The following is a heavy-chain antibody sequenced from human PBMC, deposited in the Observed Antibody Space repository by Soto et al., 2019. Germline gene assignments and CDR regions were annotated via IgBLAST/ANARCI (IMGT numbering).Heavy chain of an antibody. Sequence: PGGSLRLSCAASGFTFSNAWMNWVRQAPGKGLEWVGRIKSKTDGGTTDYAVTVKGSFTISRDDSKNKLYPQIKSLKTEDTAVYYCASDMETIFSLPGIAYGAQGNLVTVSP. J-gene: IGHJ4*02. CDR3: ASDMETIFSLPGIAY. D-gene: IGHD3-9*01. CDR1: GFTFSNAW. V-gene: IGHV3-15*07. CDR2: IKSKTDGGTT.